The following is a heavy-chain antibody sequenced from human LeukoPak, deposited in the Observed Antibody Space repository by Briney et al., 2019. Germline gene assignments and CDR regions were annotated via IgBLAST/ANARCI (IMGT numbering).Heavy chain of an antibody. Sequence: GGSVRLSCAASGFTFSSYAMSWVRQAPGKGLEWVSGVSGSGGSTYYADSVKGRFTISRDNSKNTLYLQMNSLRAEDTAVYYCAKGRTYYYDSSGYYWGQGTLVTVSS. J-gene: IGHJ4*02. CDR2: VSGSGGST. CDR3: AKGRTYYYDSSGYY. CDR1: GFTFSSYA. D-gene: IGHD3-22*01. V-gene: IGHV3-23*01.